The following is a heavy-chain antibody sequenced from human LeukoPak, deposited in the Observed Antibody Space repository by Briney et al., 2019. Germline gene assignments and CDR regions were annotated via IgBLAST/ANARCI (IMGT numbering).Heavy chain of an antibody. J-gene: IGHJ5*02. D-gene: IGHD2-8*01. Sequence: ASVKVSCKASGGTFSSYAISWVRQAPGQGLEWTGRIIPIFGTANYAQKFQGRVTITTDESTSTAYMELSSLRSEDTAVYYCARDEGVGGYCTNGVCYTNWFDPWGQGTLVTVSS. CDR3: ARDEGVGGYCTNGVCYTNWFDP. CDR2: IIPIFGTA. CDR1: GGTFSSYA. V-gene: IGHV1-69*05.